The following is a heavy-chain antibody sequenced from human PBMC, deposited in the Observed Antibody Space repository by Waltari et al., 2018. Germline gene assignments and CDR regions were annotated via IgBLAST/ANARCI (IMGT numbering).Heavy chain of an antibody. V-gene: IGHV3-23*04. Sequence: EVQLVESGGGLVQPGGSLRLSCAASGFTFSSYAMSWVRQAPGKGLEWVLAISGSGVSTYDADSVKGRFTISRDNSKNTLYLQMNSLRAEDTAVYYCAKDRSAYCGEGAFDIWGQGTMVTVSS. D-gene: IGHD2-21*01. J-gene: IGHJ3*02. CDR1: GFTFSSYA. CDR2: ISGSGVST. CDR3: AKDRSAYCGEGAFDI.